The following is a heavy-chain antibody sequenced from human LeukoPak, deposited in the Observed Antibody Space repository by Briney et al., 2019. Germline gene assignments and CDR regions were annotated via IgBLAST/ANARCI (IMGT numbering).Heavy chain of an antibody. D-gene: IGHD3-22*01. Sequence: PSETLSLTCTVSGDSISSSSSYWGWIRQPPGEGLEWIGSIYYSGSTYYNTSLKSRVTISVDTSKNQFSLKLSSVTAADTAVYYCAAGSESYDSRGYSYYFDYWGQGTLVTVSS. CDR2: IYYSGST. CDR1: GDSISSSSSY. J-gene: IGHJ4*02. V-gene: IGHV4-39*07. CDR3: AAGSESYDSRGYSYYFDY.